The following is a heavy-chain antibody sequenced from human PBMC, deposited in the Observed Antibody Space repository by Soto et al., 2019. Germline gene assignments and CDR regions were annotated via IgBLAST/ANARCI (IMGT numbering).Heavy chain of an antibody. D-gene: IGHD3-10*01. Sequence: TLSLTCTVSGGSISSGGYYWSWIRQHPGKGLEWIGYIYYSGSTYYNPSLKSRVTISVDTSKNQFSLKLSSVTAADTAVYYCARAVAGSNWFDPWGQGTLVTVSS. CDR3: ARAVAGSNWFDP. J-gene: IGHJ5*02. V-gene: IGHV4-31*03. CDR2: IYYSGST. CDR1: GGSISSGGYY.